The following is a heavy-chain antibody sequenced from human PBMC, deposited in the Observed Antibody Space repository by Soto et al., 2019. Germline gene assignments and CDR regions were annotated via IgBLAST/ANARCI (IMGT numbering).Heavy chain of an antibody. Sequence: PSETLSLTCTVSGGSISNYYWSWIRQPPGKGLEWIGYIYYSGSTNYNPSLKSRVTISLDTSKNQFSLKLSSVTAADTAVYYCARAQGGATFYYYYGMDVWGQGTTVTVSS. V-gene: IGHV4-59*01. CDR1: GGSISNYY. CDR2: IYYSGST. CDR3: ARAQGGATFYYYYGMDV. J-gene: IGHJ6*02. D-gene: IGHD1-26*01.